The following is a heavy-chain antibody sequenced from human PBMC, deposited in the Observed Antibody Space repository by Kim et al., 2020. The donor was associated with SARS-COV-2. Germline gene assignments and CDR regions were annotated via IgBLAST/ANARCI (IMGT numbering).Heavy chain of an antibody. V-gene: IGHV3-30*04. D-gene: IGHD6-13*01. CDR3: AREGDGAAAGTIYYYYYGMDV. CDR1: GFTFSSYA. CDR2: ISYDGSNK. Sequence: GGSLRLSCAASGFTFSSYAMHWVRQAPGKGLEWVAVISYDGSNKYYVDSVKGRFTISRDNSKNTLYLQMNSLRAEDTAVYYCAREGDGAAAGTIYYYYYGMDVWGQGTTVTVSS. J-gene: IGHJ6*02.